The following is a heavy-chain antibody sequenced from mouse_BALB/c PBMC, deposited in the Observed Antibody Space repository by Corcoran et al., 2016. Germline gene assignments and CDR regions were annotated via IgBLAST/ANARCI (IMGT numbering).Heavy chain of an antibody. D-gene: IGHD4-1*01. J-gene: IGHJ3*01. Sequence: QIQLVQSGPELKKPGETVKISCKASGFTFTNYGMNWVKQAPGKGLKWMGWINTYTGEPTYADDFKGRFAFSLETSASTAYLQINNLKNEDTATYFCATGAWFAYWGQGTLVTVSA. CDR2: INTYTGEP. V-gene: IGHV9-3-1*01. CDR3: ATGAWFAY. CDR1: GFTFTNYG.